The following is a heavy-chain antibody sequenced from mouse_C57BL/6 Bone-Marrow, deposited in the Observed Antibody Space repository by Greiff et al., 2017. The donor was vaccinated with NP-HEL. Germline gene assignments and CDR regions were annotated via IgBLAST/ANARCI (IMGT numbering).Heavy chain of an antibody. CDR1: GYTFTSYW. CDR3: AREDGYYPAVFAY. V-gene: IGHV1-55*01. Sequence: QVQLQQPGAELVKPGASVKMSCKASGYTFTSYWITWVKQRPGQGLEWIGDIYPGSGSTNYNEKFKSQAALTVDTSSSTAYMQLSSLTSEDSSVYYCAREDGYYPAVFAYWGQGTLVTVSA. J-gene: IGHJ3*01. CDR2: IYPGSGST. D-gene: IGHD2-3*01.